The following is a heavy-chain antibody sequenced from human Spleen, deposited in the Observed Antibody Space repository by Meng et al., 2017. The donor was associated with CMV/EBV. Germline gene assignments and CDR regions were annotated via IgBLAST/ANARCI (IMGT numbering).Heavy chain of an antibody. V-gene: IGHV3-66*02. CDR3: ARDGLSQNLGGFDI. Sequence: GESLKISCAASGFTVSSTYMSWVRQAPGKGLEWVSIVYSGGGTYYADSVKGRFTISRDTFKNTLYLQMNSLRAEDTAVYYCARDGLSQNLGGFDIWGQGTMVTVSS. CDR2: VYSGGGT. D-gene: IGHD3/OR15-3a*01. CDR1: GFTVSSTY. J-gene: IGHJ3*02.